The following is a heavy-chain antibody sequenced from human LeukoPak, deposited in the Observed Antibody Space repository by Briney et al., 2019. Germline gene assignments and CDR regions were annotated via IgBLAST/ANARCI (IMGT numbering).Heavy chain of an antibody. Sequence: PGGSLRLSCAASGFXFSSYWIHWVRQPPGKGLEWIGEIYHSGSTNYNPSLKSRVTISVDKSKNQFSLKLSSVTAADTAVYYCARDGDTAMGVYYWGQGTLVTVSS. J-gene: IGHJ4*02. CDR1: GFXFSSYW. D-gene: IGHD5-18*01. V-gene: IGHV4-4*02. CDR2: IYHSGST. CDR3: ARDGDTAMGVYY.